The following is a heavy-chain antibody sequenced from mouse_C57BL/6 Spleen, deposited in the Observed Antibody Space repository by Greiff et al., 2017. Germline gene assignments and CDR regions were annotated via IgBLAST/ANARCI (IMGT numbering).Heavy chain of an antibody. J-gene: IGHJ1*03. CDR2: IYPSDSET. V-gene: IGHV1-61*01. CDR3: ARGYYGSSYDWYCDV. CDR1: GYTFTSYW. Sequence: VQLQQSGAELVRPWSSVKLSCKASGYTFTSYWMDWVKQRPGQGLEWIGNIYPSDSETHYNQKFKDKATLTVDKSSSTAYMQLSSLTSENSAVYYCARGYYGSSYDWYCDVWGTGTTVTVSS. D-gene: IGHD1-1*01.